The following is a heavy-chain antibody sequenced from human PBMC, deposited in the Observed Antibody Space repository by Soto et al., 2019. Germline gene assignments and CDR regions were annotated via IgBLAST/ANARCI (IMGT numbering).Heavy chain of an antibody. J-gene: IGHJ4*02. V-gene: IGHV4-31*03. CDR1: GGSISIGVYY. CDR2: TYHTGST. D-gene: IGHD2-2*01. CDR3: ARIGNPDASLYFDY. Sequence: QVQLQESGPGLVKPSQTLSLTCTFSGGSISIGVYYWNWIRQHPGKGLEWIGYTYHTGSTSYNPSLESRVTISVDPSKNQFSLKLSSVTAADTAVYYCARIGNPDASLYFDYWGQGTLVTVSS.